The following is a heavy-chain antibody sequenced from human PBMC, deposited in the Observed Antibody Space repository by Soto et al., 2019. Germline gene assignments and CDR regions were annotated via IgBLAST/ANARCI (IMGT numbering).Heavy chain of an antibody. CDR1: GFTFSSYA. CDR2: ISGSGGST. J-gene: IGHJ4*02. D-gene: IGHD3-22*01. Sequence: GGSLRLSCAASGFTFSSYAMSWVHQAPGKGLEWVSAISGSGGSTYYADSVKGRFTISRDNSKNTLYLQMNSLRAEDTAVYYCAKDWSESYYYDSSGYYTPLYWGQGTLVTVSS. V-gene: IGHV3-23*01. CDR3: AKDWSESYYYDSSGYYTPLY.